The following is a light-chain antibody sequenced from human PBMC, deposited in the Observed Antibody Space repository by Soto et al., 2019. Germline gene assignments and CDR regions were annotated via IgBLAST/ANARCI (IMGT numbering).Light chain of an antibody. CDR3: QRSYGSPPWT. J-gene: IGKJ1*01. V-gene: IGKV1-39*01. CDR1: QSISNW. Sequence: DIQMTPSPSTLPASVGDRVTITRRASQSISNWLAWYQQKPGTAPKVLIYHASNLQSGVPSRFSGSGSGTDFTLTISRLQPEDFATYYCQRSYGSPPWTFGQGTKVDIK. CDR2: HAS.